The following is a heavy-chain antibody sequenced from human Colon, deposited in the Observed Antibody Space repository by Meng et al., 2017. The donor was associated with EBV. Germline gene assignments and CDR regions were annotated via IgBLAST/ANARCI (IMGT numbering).Heavy chain of an antibody. CDR2: IYHSGST. CDR3: ASGRKYCSSTSCYGQFDY. Sequence: HGRPHESGPGLVKPWGTLSLTCAGSGGSISSSNWWSWVRQPPGKGLEWIGEIYHSGSTNYNPSLKSRVTISVDKSKNQFSLKLSSVTAADTAVYYCASGRKYCSSTSCYGQFDYWGQGTLVTVSS. D-gene: IGHD2-2*01. V-gene: IGHV4-4*02. CDR1: GGSISSSNW. J-gene: IGHJ4*02.